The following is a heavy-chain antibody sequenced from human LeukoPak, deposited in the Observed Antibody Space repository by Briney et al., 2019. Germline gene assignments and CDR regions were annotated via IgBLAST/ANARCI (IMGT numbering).Heavy chain of an antibody. J-gene: IGHJ4*02. CDR2: ISAYNGNT. V-gene: IGHV1-18*01. D-gene: IGHD7-27*01. CDR1: GYTFSRYG. CDR3: ARATRELRGSNWGDLDY. Sequence: ASVKVSCKASGYTFSRYGISWVRQAPGQGLEWMAWISAYNGNTKYAQKVQGRVTMTTDTSTSTAYMELRGLRSDDTDVYYCARATRELRGSNWGDLDYWGQGTLVTVSS.